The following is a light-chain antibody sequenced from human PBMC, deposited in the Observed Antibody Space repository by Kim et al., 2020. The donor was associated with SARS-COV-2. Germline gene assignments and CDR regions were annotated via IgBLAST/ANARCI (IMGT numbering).Light chain of an antibody. CDR1: QSVSSTY. Sequence: PGDRATLSCRASQSVSSTYLAWYQQKPGQAPRLLMSDASTRATGIPDRFSGSGSETDFTLTISRLEPEDFAVYYCQQYDTSRTFGQGTKVDIK. CDR3: QQYDTSRT. J-gene: IGKJ1*01. CDR2: DAS. V-gene: IGKV3-20*01.